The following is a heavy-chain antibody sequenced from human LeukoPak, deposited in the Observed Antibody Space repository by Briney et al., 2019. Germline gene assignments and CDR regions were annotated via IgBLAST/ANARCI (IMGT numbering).Heavy chain of an antibody. CDR2: ISSSGSTI. J-gene: IGHJ6*02. CDR1: GFTFSEYY. Sequence: PGGSLRLSCAASGFTFSEYYMSWVRQAPGKGLEWVSYISSSGSTIYYAHSVKGPFTISREKAKNSLYLQMNSLRAEDTAVYYCARDGFNYVSGSYTLSYFSYGMDVCGQGTTVTVSS. V-gene: IGHV3-11*01. D-gene: IGHD3-10*01. CDR3: ARDGFNYVSGSYTLSYFSYGMDV.